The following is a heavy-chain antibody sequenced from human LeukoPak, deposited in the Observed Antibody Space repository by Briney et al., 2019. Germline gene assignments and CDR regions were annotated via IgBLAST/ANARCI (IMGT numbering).Heavy chain of an antibody. CDR1: GGTFSNYA. Sequence: SVNVSCKASGGTFSNYAIGWVRQAPGQGLEWMGGIIPIFGTTNYAQKFQGRVTITRNTSISTAYMELSSLRSEDTAVYYCARGPRKYYYGSGSNPYYFDYWGQGTLVTVSS. CDR2: IIPIFGTT. D-gene: IGHD3-10*01. V-gene: IGHV1-69*05. CDR3: ARGPRKYYYGSGSNPYYFDY. J-gene: IGHJ4*02.